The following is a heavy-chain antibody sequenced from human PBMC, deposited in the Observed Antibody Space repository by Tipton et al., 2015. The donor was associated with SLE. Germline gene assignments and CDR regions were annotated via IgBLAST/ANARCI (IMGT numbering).Heavy chain of an antibody. CDR3: ARGDWSAGFFDY. Sequence: SLRLSCAASGFTFSSNAMNWVRQAPGKGLEWVSSISGSTDTTYYADSVKGRFTISRDNSKNTVYLQMNSLRAEDTAVYYCARGDWSAGFFDYWGQGTLVTVST. CDR2: ISGSTDTT. CDR1: GFTFSSNA. J-gene: IGHJ4*02. D-gene: IGHD3/OR15-3a*01. V-gene: IGHV3-23*01.